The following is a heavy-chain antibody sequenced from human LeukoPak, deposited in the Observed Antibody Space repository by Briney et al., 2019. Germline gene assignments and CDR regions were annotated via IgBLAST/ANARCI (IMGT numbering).Heavy chain of an antibody. CDR1: GFTFSSYS. CDR3: ARVSRQQLAIDY. Sequence: GGSLRLSCSASGFTFSSYSMNWVRQAPGKGLEWVSSISSSSSYIYYADSVKGRFTISRGNAKNSLYLQMNSLRAEDTAVYYCARVSRQQLAIDYWGQGTLVTVSS. V-gene: IGHV3-21*01. D-gene: IGHD6-13*01. J-gene: IGHJ4*02. CDR2: ISSSSSYI.